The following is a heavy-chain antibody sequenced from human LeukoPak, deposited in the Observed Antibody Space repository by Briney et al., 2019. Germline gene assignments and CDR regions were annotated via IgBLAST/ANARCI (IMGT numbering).Heavy chain of an antibody. V-gene: IGHV4-39*01. J-gene: IGHJ5*02. D-gene: IGHD1-26*01. CDR2: IYYSGST. CDR3: ARQEELTWFDP. CDR1: GGSISSSSYY. Sequence: SETLSLTCTVSGGSISSSSYYWGWIRQPPGKGLEWIGSIYYSGSTYYNPSLKSRVTISVDTSKNQFSLKLSSVTAADTAVYYCARQEELTWFDPWGQGTLVTVSS.